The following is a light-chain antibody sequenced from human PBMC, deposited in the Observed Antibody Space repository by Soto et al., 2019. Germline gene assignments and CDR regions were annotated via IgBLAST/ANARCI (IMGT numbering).Light chain of an antibody. V-gene: IGKV1-9*01. CDR3: QQYDNLTIT. J-gene: IGKJ5*01. CDR1: QDIAIY. CDR2: AAS. Sequence: IQFTQSPSSLSASVGDRVTITCRASQDIAIYLAWYTQKPGEAPKMLIYAASTLYGGVPSRFSGSGSGTEFTLTISRLQPDDLETYYCQQYDNLTITFGQGTRLEIK.